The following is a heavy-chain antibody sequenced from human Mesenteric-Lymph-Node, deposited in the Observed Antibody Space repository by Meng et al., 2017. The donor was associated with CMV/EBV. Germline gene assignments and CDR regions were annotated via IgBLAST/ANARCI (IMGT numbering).Heavy chain of an antibody. CDR1: YP. CDR2: IDPRGDST. Sequence: YPFPWFRQGPGPGLGWMGVIDPRGDSTSNEQKFQGRVTMTRDTSTNTAYMELRSLRYDDTAVYYCARDRDSHYNILTGYPPSGGLSISWGQGTLVTVSS. CDR3: ARDRDSHYNILTGYPPSGGLSIS. J-gene: IGHJ5*02. D-gene: IGHD3-9*01. V-gene: IGHV1-46*01.